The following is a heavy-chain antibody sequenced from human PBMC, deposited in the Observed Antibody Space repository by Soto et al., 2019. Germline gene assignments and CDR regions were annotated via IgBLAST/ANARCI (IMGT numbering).Heavy chain of an antibody. CDR2: ISSSGGST. D-gene: IGHD3-3*01. J-gene: IGHJ4*02. CDR3: AKEYYDFWTGYYPFDY. CDR1: GFTFSTYA. V-gene: IGHV3-23*01. Sequence: GGSLRLSCAASGFTFSTYAMSWVRQAPGKGLEWVSAISSSGGSTFYAGSVKGRFTISRDNSKNTLYLQMNSLRAEDTAVYYCAKEYYDFWTGYYPFDYWGQGTLVTVSS.